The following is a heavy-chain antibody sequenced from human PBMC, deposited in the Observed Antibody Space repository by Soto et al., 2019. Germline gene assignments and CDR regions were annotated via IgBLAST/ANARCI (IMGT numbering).Heavy chain of an antibody. Sequence: SETLSLTCTVSGGSINSNKYYWGWVRQSPGRGLEWIAGLYHTGSNFYNPSLKNRVSISLDTSKNQFSLNVYSVTAADTAVYYCVRPPPGQAPLYPPRLDFWGQGVKVT. CDR3: VRPPPGQAPLYPPRLDF. CDR2: LYHTGSN. V-gene: IGHV4-39*01. J-gene: IGHJ4*02. CDR1: GGSINSNKYY. D-gene: IGHD2-2*02.